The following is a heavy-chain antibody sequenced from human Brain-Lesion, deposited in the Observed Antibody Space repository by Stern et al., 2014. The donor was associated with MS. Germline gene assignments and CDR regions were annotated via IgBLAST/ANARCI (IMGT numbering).Heavy chain of an antibody. Sequence: QVHLVESGGSVVQPGRSLRLSCAASGFTFSAYGMHLVRQAPGPGLEWVAVIWFDGSTKYYADSVKGRFTISRDNSKNTLYLQLNSLRAEDTAVFYCARGLYYFDYWGRGTLVTVSS. CDR2: IWFDGSTK. V-gene: IGHV3-33*01. CDR3: ARGLYYFDY. J-gene: IGHJ4*02. CDR1: GFTFSAYG.